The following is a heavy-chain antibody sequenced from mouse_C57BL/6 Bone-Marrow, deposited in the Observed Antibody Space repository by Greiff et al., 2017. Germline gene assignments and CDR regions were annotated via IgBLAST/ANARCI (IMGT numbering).Heavy chain of an antibody. CDR3: ANYYGSSPWFAY. Sequence: QVQLQQPGAELVKPGASVKMSCKASGYTFTSYWITWVKQRPGQGLEWIGDIYPGSGSTNYNEKFKSKATLNVDTSSSTAYMQLSSLTSEDSAVYYCANYYGSSPWFAYWGQGTLVTVSA. V-gene: IGHV1-55*01. J-gene: IGHJ3*01. CDR1: GYTFTSYW. CDR2: IYPGSGST. D-gene: IGHD1-1*01.